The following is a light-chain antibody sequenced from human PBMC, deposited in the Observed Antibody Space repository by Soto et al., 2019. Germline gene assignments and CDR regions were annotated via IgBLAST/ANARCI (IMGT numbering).Light chain of an antibody. CDR2: EVS. CDR3: CLYAVTFYV. Sequence: QSALTQPASMSGSPGQSITISCTGASSDVGLYDFVSWYQHHPGKAPKLLIFEVSYRPSGVSSRFSGSKSGNTASLTISGLQAEDEADYYCCLYAVTFYVFGTGTKLTVL. J-gene: IGLJ1*01. V-gene: IGLV2-14*01. CDR1: SSDVGLYDF.